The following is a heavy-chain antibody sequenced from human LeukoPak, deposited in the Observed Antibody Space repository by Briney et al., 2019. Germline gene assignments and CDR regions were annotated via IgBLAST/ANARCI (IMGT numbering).Heavy chain of an antibody. J-gene: IGHJ5*02. CDR1: GGTFSSYA. Sequence: ASVKVSCKASGGTFSSYAISWVRQAPGQGLEWMGRIIPIFGIANYAQKLQGRVTITADKSTSTAYMELSSLRSEDTAVYYCARDICPILTYSSGFNWFDPWGQGTLVTVSS. CDR3: ARDICPILTYSSGFNWFDP. V-gene: IGHV1-69*04. CDR2: IIPIFGIA. D-gene: IGHD6-19*01.